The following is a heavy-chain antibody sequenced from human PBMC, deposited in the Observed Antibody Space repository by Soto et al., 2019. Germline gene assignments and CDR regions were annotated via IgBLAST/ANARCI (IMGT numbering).Heavy chain of an antibody. D-gene: IGHD6-6*01. CDR3: AGLYSSSSGYFDY. CDR2: IYYSGST. J-gene: IGHJ4*02. V-gene: IGHV4-31*03. CDR1: GGSISSGGYY. Sequence: SETLSLTCTVSGGSISSGGYYWSWIRQHPGKGLEWIGYIYYSGSTYYNPSLKSRVTISVDTSKNQFSLKLSSVTAADTAVYYCAGLYSSSSGYFDYWGQGTLVTVPS.